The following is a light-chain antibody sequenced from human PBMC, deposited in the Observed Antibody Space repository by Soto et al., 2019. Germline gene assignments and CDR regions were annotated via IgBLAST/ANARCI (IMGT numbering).Light chain of an antibody. J-gene: IGKJ4*01. CDR2: GAS. CDR3: QHYGSLVLT. Sequence: EIVLTQSPGTLSLSPGERATLSCRASQSVSSTYLAWYQQKPGQAPRLLIYGASSRATGIADRFSGSVSGTDFTLTISRLEPEDLAVYYCQHYGSLVLTFGGGTKVEIK. V-gene: IGKV3-20*01. CDR1: QSVSSTY.